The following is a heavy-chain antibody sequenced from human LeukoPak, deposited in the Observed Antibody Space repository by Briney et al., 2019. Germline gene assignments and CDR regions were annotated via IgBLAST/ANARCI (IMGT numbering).Heavy chain of an antibody. V-gene: IGHV3-74*01. J-gene: IGHJ4*02. CDR3: AKEDRDYGPFRY. CDR1: GFTFSTYW. Sequence: PGGSLRLSCAASGFTFSTYWMHWVRQAPGKGLVWVSRINPDGSFTTYADSVKGRFTISRDNSKNTLYLQMNSLRAEDTAVYYCAKEDRDYGPFRYWGQGTLVTVSS. CDR2: INPDGSFT. D-gene: IGHD4-17*01.